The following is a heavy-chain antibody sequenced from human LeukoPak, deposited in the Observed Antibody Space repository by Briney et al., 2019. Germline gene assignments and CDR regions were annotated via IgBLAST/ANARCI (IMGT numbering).Heavy chain of an antibody. CDR3: AKDLSYYDSSPRDYFDY. D-gene: IGHD3-22*01. CDR1: GFTSSSYA. Sequence: GGSLRLSCAASGFTSSSYAMSWVRQAPGKGLEWVSAISGSGGSTYYADSVKGRFTISRDNSKNTLYLQMNSLRAEDTAVYYCAKDLSYYDSSPRDYFDYWGQGTLVTVSS. V-gene: IGHV3-23*01. CDR2: ISGSGGST. J-gene: IGHJ4*02.